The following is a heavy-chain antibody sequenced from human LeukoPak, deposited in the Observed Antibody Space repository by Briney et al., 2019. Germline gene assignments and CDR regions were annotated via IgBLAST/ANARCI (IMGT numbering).Heavy chain of an antibody. CDR2: ISWNSGSI. CDR1: GFTFDDHA. CDR3: AKDIDPYYHYYGMDV. Sequence: GGSLRLSCAASGFTFDDHAMHWVRQAPGKGLEWVSGISWNSGSIAYADSVKGRFTISRDNAKNSLYLQMNSLRAEDTALYYCAKDIDPYYHYYGMDVWGQGTTVTVSS. V-gene: IGHV3-9*01. J-gene: IGHJ6*02.